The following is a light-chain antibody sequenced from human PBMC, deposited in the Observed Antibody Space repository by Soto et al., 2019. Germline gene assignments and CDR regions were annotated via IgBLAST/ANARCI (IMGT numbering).Light chain of an antibody. J-gene: IGKJ3*01. CDR3: QQYNSYSS. CDR1: QDIGDS. Sequence: GERVTFTCRASQDIGDSLAWYQQKARKAPNLLIYEASTLEAGVPSRFSGSGSRTDFTLTISSLQHDDFATYYCQQYNSYSSFGPGTTVEVK. CDR2: EAS. V-gene: IGKV1-5*01.